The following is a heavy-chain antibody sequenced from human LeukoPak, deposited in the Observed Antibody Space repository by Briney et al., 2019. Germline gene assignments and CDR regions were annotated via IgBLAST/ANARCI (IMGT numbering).Heavy chain of an antibody. CDR2: IIYSGNT. CDR3: ARDYGDYLL. J-gene: IGHJ3*01. V-gene: IGHV4-39*02. CDR1: GGSISSTSYY. D-gene: IGHD4-17*01. Sequence: SETLSLTCTASGGSISSTSYYWGWIRRPPGRGLEWIGGIIYSGNTKYNPSLKSRVTISVDTTKNQFSLKLTSVTAADTAVYYCARDYGDYLLWGQGTMVTVSS.